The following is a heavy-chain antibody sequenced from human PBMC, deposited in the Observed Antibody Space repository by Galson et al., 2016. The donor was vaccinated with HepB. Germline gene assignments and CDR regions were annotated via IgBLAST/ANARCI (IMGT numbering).Heavy chain of an antibody. Sequence: SETLSLTCSVSGGPVSSSSYYWGWIRQPPGKGLEWIGSIYYTGKTYSNPSLQSRVTMSVDTSKNQFSLKVNSVTAADTAVYYCASEYSSSYGMNPWGQGTLVIVSS. CDR1: GGPVSSSSYY. CDR2: IYYTGKT. J-gene: IGHJ5*02. V-gene: IGHV4-39*01. CDR3: ASEYSSSYGMNP. D-gene: IGHD3-22*01.